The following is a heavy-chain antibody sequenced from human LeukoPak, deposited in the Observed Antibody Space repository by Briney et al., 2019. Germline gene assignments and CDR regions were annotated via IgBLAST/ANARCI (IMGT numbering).Heavy chain of an antibody. CDR2: ISSSGSTI. V-gene: IGHV3-48*03. J-gene: IGHJ4*02. Sequence: GGSLRLSCAASGFTFSTYEMHWVRQAPGKGLEWVSDISSSGSTIYYADSVKGRFTISRDNAKNLLYLQMHSLRAEDTAVYYCSLLAVASPQDYWGQGTLDTVSS. D-gene: IGHD6-19*01. CDR1: GFTFSTYE. CDR3: SLLAVASPQDY.